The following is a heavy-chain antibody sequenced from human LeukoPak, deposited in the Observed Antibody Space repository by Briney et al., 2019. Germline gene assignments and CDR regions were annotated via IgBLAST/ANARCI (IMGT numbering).Heavy chain of an antibody. Sequence: PGGSLRLSCAASGFTSSSYEMNWVRQAPGKGLEWVSYISSSGSTIYYADSVKGRFTISRDNAKNSLYLQMNSLRAEDTAVYYCARDINWVGGYWGQGTLVTVSS. CDR1: GFTSSSYE. V-gene: IGHV3-48*03. CDR3: ARDINWVGGY. CDR2: ISSSGSTI. J-gene: IGHJ4*02. D-gene: IGHD7-27*01.